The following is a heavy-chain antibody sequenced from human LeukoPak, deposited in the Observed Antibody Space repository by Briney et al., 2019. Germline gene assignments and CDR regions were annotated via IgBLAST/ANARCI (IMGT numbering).Heavy chain of an antibody. V-gene: IGHV4-59*01. Sequence: PSETLSLTCTVSGGSISSYYWSWIRQPPGKGLEWIGYIYYSGSTNYNPSLKSRVTISVDTPKNQFSLKLSSVTAADTAVYYCARELWDRTGGYFDYWGQGTLVTVSS. D-gene: IGHD7-27*01. CDR3: ARELWDRTGGYFDY. J-gene: IGHJ4*02. CDR2: IYYSGST. CDR1: GGSISSYY.